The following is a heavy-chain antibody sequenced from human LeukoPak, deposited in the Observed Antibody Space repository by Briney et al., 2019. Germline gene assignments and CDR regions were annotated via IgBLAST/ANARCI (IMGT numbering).Heavy chain of an antibody. CDR1: GYTFTSYD. J-gene: IGHJ4*02. CDR3: ATDWVPSSGWYRFDY. D-gene: IGHD6-19*01. Sequence: GASVKVSCKASGYTFTSYDINWVRQATGQGLEWMGWMNPNSGNTGYAQKFQGRVTMTEDTSTDTAYMELSSLRSEDTAVYYCATDWVPSSGWYRFDYWGQGTLVTVSS. V-gene: IGHV1-8*01. CDR2: MNPNSGNT.